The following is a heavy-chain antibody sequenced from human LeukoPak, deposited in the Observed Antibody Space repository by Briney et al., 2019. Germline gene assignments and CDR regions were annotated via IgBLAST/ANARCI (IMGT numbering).Heavy chain of an antibody. D-gene: IGHD1-26*01. CDR2: INWNGGST. CDR3: ARGGVMVSGGVFNSGSFASYYYYYMDV. CDR1: GFTFDDYG. V-gene: IGHV3-20*04. J-gene: IGHJ6*03. Sequence: PGGSLRLSCAASGFTFDDYGMSWVRQAPGKGLEWVSGINWNGGSTGYADSVKGRFTISRDNAKNSLYLQMNSLRAEDTAVYYCARGGVMVSGGVFNSGSFASYYYYYMDVWGKGTTVTISS.